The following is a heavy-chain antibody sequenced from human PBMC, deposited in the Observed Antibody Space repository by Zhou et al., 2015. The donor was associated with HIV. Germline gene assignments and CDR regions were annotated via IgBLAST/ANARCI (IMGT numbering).Heavy chain of an antibody. CDR2: IIPLFGTV. CDR1: GYTFTDYY. J-gene: IGHJ6*02. Sequence: QVQLVQSGAEVKKPGASVKVSCKASGYTFTDYYLHWVRQAPGQGLEWMGGIIPLFGTVNYAWNFQDRLTITADEITRTAYMELSRLTSDDTAIYYCARDEMYNWNFFGMEVWGQGTTVIVSS. V-gene: IGHV1-69*13. CDR3: ARDEMYNWNFFGMEV. D-gene: IGHD1-20*01.